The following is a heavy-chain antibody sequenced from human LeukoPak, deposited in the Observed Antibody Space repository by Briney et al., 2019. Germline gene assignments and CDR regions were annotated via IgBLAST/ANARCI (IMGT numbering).Heavy chain of an antibody. CDR3: ARDLAGYCSGGSCYTYYYYYYMDV. CDR2: ISSSSSYI. CDR1: GFTFSSYS. J-gene: IGHJ6*03. Sequence: GGSLRLSCAASGFTFSSYSMNWVRQAPGKGLEWVSSISSSSSYISYADSVKGRFTISRDNAKNSLYLQMNSLRAEDTAVYYCARDLAGYCSGGSCYTYYYYYYMDVWGKGTTVTVSS. V-gene: IGHV3-21*01. D-gene: IGHD2-15*01.